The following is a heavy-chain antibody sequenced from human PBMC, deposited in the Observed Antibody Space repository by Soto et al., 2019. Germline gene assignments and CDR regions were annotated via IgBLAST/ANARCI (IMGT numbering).Heavy chain of an antibody. J-gene: IGHJ4*02. CDR1: GGSISSGGYY. CDR2: IYYSGST. CDR3: ARGLSPFHFDY. V-gene: IGHV4-31*03. Sequence: SETLSLTCTVSGGSISSGGYYWSWIRQHPGKGLEWIGYIYYSGSTYYNPSLKSRVTISVDTSKNQSSLKLSSVTAADTAVYYCARGLSPFHFDYWGQGTLVTVSS.